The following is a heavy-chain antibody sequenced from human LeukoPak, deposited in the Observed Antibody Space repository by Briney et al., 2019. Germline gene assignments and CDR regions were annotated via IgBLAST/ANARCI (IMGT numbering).Heavy chain of an antibody. CDR3: AKMYSSSWYSYYYMDV. CDR1: GFTFSSYG. Sequence: GGSLRLSCAASGFTFSSYGMHWVRQAPGKGLGWVSAISGSGGSTYYADSVKGRFTISRDNSKNTLYLQMNSLRAEDTAVYYCAKMYSSSWYSYYYMDVWGKGTTVTISS. J-gene: IGHJ6*03. D-gene: IGHD6-13*01. CDR2: ISGSGGST. V-gene: IGHV3-23*01.